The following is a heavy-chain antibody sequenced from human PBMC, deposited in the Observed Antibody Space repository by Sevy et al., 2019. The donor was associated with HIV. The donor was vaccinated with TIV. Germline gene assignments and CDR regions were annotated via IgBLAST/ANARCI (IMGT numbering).Heavy chain of an antibody. V-gene: IGHV3-53*01. CDR3: ARLSVYYYDSSGYYTTGNAFDI. Sequence: GGSLRLSCAASGFTVSNNYMSWVRQAPGKGLQWVSVIYSGDSTYYADSVKGRFTISRDNSKNTLYLQMNSLRAEDTAVYNCARLSVYYYDSSGYYTTGNAFDIWGQGTMVTVSS. J-gene: IGHJ3*02. CDR2: IYSGDST. CDR1: GFTVSNNY. D-gene: IGHD3-22*01.